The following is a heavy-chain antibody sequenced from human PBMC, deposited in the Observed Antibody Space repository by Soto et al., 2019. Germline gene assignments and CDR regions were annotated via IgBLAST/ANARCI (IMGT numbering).Heavy chain of an antibody. CDR2: IYYRGTK. CDR1: NGSVSSDPIY. CDR3: ATSGYGSSDFDH. J-gene: IGHJ4*01. Sequence: PPEPLSLTCTVSNGSVSSDPIYWTFIRQHPAKGLEWIGYIYYRGTKYYRPSLKSRVTISIDTSKNPFSLKLNPVTAADTAVYDCATSGYGSSDFDHWGQGTLVTVSS. D-gene: IGHD6-13*01. V-gene: IGHV4-31*03.